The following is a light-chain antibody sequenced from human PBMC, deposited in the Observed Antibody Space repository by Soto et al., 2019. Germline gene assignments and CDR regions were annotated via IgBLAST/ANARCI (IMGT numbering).Light chain of an antibody. CDR1: NIYIGTYNY. V-gene: IGLV2-14*03. J-gene: IGLJ1*01. CDR3: SSYTTAYFYV. Sequence: QSALTQPAPGPGSPGQSITISCTGSNIYIGTYNYFSWYQQHPGKAPKLIIHGVTNRSSGVSHRFSGWKSDYTASLTTSGLQAQDEGDYYCSSYTTAYFYVFGTGTKVTGL. CDR2: GVT.